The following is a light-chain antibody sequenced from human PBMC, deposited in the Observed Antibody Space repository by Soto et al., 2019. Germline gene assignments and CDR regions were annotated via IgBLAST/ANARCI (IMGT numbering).Light chain of an antibody. CDR2: EVN. Sequence: QSVLTQPPSASGSPGQSVAISCTGTSSDVGGYNYVSWYQQRPGKAPKLMIYEVNKRPSGVPDRFSGSKSGNTASLTVSGLQAVVESYYYCSSYAGSSNVFGTGTKGTVL. CDR3: SSYAGSSNV. CDR1: SSDVGGYNY. J-gene: IGLJ1*01. V-gene: IGLV2-8*01.